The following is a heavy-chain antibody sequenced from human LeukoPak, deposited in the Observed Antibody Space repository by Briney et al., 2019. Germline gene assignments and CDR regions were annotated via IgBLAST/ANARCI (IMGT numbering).Heavy chain of an antibody. J-gene: IGHJ5*02. CDR3: ARARPSSSIAARRGDNWFDP. V-gene: IGHV4-30-2*01. CDR1: GGSISSGGYY. D-gene: IGHD6-6*01. Sequence: PSETLSLTCTVSGGSISSGGYYWSWIRQPPGKGLEWIGYIYHSGSTYYNPSLKSRVTISVDRSKNQFSLKLSSVTAADTAVYYCARARPSSSIAARRGDNWFDPWGQGTLVTVSS. CDR2: IYHSGST.